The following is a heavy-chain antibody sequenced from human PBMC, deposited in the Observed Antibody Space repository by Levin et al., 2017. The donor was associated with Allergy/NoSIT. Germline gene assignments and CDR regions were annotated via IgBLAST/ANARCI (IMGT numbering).Heavy chain of an antibody. V-gene: IGHV3-30*18. D-gene: IGHD4-17*01. CDR3: AKDQEAYGDPGPFDM. CDR1: GFRFSSYG. J-gene: IGHJ3*02. Sequence: GGSLRLSCAASGFRFSSYGMHWVSQAPGKGLEWVAVISFDGSKGYYRDSVKGRFTISRDNSKNTLYLQMNSLRTEDTAVYYCAKDQEAYGDPGPFDMWGQGTMVTVSS. CDR2: ISFDGSKG.